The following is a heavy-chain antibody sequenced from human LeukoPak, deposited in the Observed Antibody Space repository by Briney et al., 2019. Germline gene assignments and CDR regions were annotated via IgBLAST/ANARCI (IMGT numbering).Heavy chain of an antibody. Sequence: GGSLRLSCAASGFTFSSYSMSWVRQAPGKGLEWVSSISSSSSYIYYADSVKGRFTISRDNAKNSLYLQMNSLRAEDTAVYYCARVRRIAPAAIGLDAFDIWGQGTMVTVSS. CDR2: ISSSSSYI. CDR1: GFTFSSYS. V-gene: IGHV3-21*01. CDR3: ARVRRIAPAAIGLDAFDI. J-gene: IGHJ3*02. D-gene: IGHD2-2*01.